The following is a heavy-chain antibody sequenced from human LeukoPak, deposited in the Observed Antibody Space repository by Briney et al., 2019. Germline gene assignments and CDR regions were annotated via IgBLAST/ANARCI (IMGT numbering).Heavy chain of an antibody. V-gene: IGHV3-23*01. CDR2: ISGDGGST. D-gene: IGHD1-26*01. J-gene: IGHJ4*02. CDR3: ARDAVGVTTDY. CDR1: GFTFSSYA. Sequence: GGSLRLSCAASGFTFSSYAMSWVRQAPGKGLEWVSGISGDGGSTYYTDSVKGRFTISGDNSKNTLYLQMNSLRAEDTAVYYCARDAVGVTTDYWGQGTLVTVSS.